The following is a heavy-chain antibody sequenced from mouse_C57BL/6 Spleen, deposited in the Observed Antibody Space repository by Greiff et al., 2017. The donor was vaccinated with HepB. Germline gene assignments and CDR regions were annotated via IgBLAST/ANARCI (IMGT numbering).Heavy chain of an antibody. Sequence: EVQLQESGGGLVKPGGSLKLSCAASGFTFSDYGMHWVRQAPEKGLEWVAYISSGSSTIYYADTVKGRFTISRDNAKNTLFLQMTCLRSEDTAMYYCARTTVVAVDYAMDYWGQGTSVTVSS. V-gene: IGHV5-17*01. CDR1: GFTFSDYG. CDR2: ISSGSSTI. J-gene: IGHJ4*01. CDR3: ARTTVVAVDYAMDY. D-gene: IGHD1-1*01.